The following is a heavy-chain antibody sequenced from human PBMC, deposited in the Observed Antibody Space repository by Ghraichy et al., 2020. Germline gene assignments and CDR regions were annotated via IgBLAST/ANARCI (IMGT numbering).Heavy chain of an antibody. D-gene: IGHD2-2*03. CDR3: ARDWIPYYYYGMDV. CDR2: ISSSSSYI. J-gene: IGHJ6*02. V-gene: IGHV3-21*01. Sequence: LSLTCAASGSTFSSYSMNWVRQAPGKGLEWVSSISSSSSYIYYADSVKGRFTISRDNAKNSLYLQMNSLRAEDTAVYYCARDWIPYYYYGMDVWGQGTTVTVSS. CDR1: GSTFSSYS.